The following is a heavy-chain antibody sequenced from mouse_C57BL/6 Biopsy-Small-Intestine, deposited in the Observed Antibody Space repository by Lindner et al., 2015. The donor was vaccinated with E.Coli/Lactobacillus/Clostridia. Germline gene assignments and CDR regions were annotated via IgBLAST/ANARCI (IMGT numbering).Heavy chain of an antibody. CDR2: ISTNTGNP. CDR3: AREGPGQGRPGIEY. Sequence: VKVSCKASGYTFSTYAMNWVRQAPGQGLEWMGWISTNTGNPTYAQGFTGRFVFSLDTSVSTSYLRISSLQSEDTAVYYCAREGPGQGRPGIEYWGHGTLITVSS. V-gene: IGHV9-3*02. J-gene: IGHJ4*01. CDR1: GYTFSTYA. D-gene: IGHD3-3*01.